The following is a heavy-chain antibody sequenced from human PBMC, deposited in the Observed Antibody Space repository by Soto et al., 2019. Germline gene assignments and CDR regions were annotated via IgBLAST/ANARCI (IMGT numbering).Heavy chain of an antibody. D-gene: IGHD2-2*03. Sequence: PSETLSLTCTVSGGSISRSSDYWGWIRQPPGKGLEWIANIHYNGNTKYSPSLKSRVTMSVDTSKNHFSLKLISVTTADTAVYFCAREGNLGRWIQPLDSWGQGTLVTVSS. CDR3: AREGNLGRWIQPLDS. V-gene: IGHV4-61*03. J-gene: IGHJ4*02. CDR2: IHYNGNT. CDR1: GGSISRSSDY.